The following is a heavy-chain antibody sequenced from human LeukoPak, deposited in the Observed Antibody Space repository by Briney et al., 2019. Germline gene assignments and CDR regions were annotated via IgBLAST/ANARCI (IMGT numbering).Heavy chain of an antibody. CDR2: ISYDGSNK. D-gene: IGHD1-7*01. V-gene: IGHV3-30*18. Sequence: PGRSLRLSCAASGFTFTNYGIHWVRQAPGKGLEWVAVISYDGSNKYYADSVEGRFTISRDNSKNTLYLQMNSLRAEDTAVYYCAKDQRMLELLDRLGTLDYWGQGTLVTVSS. J-gene: IGHJ4*02. CDR1: GFTFTNYG. CDR3: AKDQRMLELLDRLGTLDY.